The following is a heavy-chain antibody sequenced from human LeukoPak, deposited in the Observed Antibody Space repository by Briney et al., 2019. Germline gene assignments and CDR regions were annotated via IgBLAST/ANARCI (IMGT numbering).Heavy chain of an antibody. CDR3: ARVGYSNYIVSYYGMDV. Sequence: SETLSLTCTVSGGSISSGGYYWRWIRQHPGKGLEWIGYIYYSGSTYYNPSLKSRVTISVDTSKNQFSLKLSSVTAADTAVYYCARVGYSNYIVSYYGMDVWGQGTTVTVSS. V-gene: IGHV4-31*03. CDR1: GGSISSGGYY. D-gene: IGHD4-11*01. CDR2: IYYSGST. J-gene: IGHJ6*02.